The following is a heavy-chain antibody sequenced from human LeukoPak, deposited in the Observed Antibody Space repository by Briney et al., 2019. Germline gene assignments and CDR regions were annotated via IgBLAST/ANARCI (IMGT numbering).Heavy chain of an antibody. V-gene: IGHV1-69*05. CDR3: ARDMAARLSSADYYYYMDV. J-gene: IGHJ6*03. CDR1: GGTFSSYA. CDR2: IIPIFGTA. Sequence: SVKVSCKASGGTFSSYAISWVRQAPGQGLEWMGGIIPIFGTANYAQKFQGRVTITTDESTSTAYMELSSLRSEDTAVYYCARDMAARLSSADYYYYMDVWGKGTTVTVSS. D-gene: IGHD6-6*01.